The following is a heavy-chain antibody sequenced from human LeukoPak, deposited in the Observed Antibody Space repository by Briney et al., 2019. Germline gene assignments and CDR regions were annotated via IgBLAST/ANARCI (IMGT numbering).Heavy chain of an antibody. J-gene: IGHJ4*02. Sequence: GGSLRLSCAASGFTSSSYAMSWVRQAPGKGLEWVSAISGSGGSTYYADSVKGRFTISRDNSKNTLYLQMNSLRAEDTAVYYCANLGGDGEYYFDYWGQGTLVTVSS. CDR1: GFTSSSYA. D-gene: IGHD3-10*01. CDR2: ISGSGGST. CDR3: ANLGGDGEYYFDY. V-gene: IGHV3-23*01.